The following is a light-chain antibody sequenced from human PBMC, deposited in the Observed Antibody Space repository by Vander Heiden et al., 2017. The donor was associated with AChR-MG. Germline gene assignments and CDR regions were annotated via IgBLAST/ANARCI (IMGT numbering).Light chain of an antibody. CDR2: GAS. CDR3: HQDGSSPRT. J-gene: IGKJ1*01. V-gene: IGKV3-20*01. CDR1: QILSGNY. Sequence: IVLTQSPGTLSLSPGETVTLSCRASQILSGNYLAWYQHRPGQAPTLLIYGASIRATGIPARFSGSGSGTDFTLTISRLESEDFAVYYCHQDGSSPRTFGQGTMVEI.